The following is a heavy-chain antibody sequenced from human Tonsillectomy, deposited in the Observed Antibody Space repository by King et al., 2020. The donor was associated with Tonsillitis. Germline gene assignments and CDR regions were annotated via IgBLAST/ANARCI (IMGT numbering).Heavy chain of an antibody. CDR2: ISYDGSEK. V-gene: IGHV3-30*04. CDR1: GFTFSNYA. Sequence: QLVQSGGGVVQPGRSLRLSCTASGFTFSNYAMHWVRQAPGKGLEGVAIISYDGSEKYYADSVKGRFTISRDNSKKKMYVQMNSLRAEDTAVYYCARDLMSGDWNDPLGYFDYWGQGTLVTVSS. CDR3: ARDLMSGDWNDPLGYFDY. D-gene: IGHD1-1*01. J-gene: IGHJ4*02.